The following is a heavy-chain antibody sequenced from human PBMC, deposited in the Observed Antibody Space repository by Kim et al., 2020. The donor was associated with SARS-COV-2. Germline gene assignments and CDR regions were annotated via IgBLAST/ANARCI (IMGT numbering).Heavy chain of an antibody. CDR1: GGSFSAFH. CDR3: ARGYRYCSGGGCYPHFDK. V-gene: IGHV4-34*01. CDR2: INHSGST. D-gene: IGHD2-15*01. J-gene: IGHJ4*02. Sequence: SETLSLTCAVYGGSFSAFHWNWIRQPPGKGLEWIGEINHSGSTNYNPSLKSRVTTSVDTSKNQFSLKLSSVTAADTAVYYCARGYRYCSGGGCYPHFDKWGQGTLVTVSS.